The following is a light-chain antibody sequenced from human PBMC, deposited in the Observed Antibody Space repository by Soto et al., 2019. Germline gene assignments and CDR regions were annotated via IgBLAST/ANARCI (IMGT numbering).Light chain of an antibody. CDR2: AAS. V-gene: IGKV1-39*01. J-gene: IGKJ2*01. CDR3: QQNYSNPHI. CDR1: QDIRNY. Sequence: DIQMTQSPSSLSASVGDRVTITCRASQDIRNYLDWYQQKPGKAPKLLIYAASSLQSGVPSRFSGSGSGTEFTLTISSLQPEDFATYYCQQNYSNPHIFGQGTKLEIK.